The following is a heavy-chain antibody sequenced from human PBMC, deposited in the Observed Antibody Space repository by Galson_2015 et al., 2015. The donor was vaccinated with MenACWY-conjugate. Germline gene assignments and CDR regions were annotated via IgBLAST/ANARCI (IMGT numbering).Heavy chain of an antibody. Sequence: ETLSLTCTVSGGSISSYYCSWTRQPPGKGLEWMGNIYYSGSTNYNPSLKSRVTISVDTSTNQYSLKLSSVTAADTAVYYCASDAGERSGYSDYYYYGMDVWGQGTTVTVSS. V-gene: IGHV4-59*12. D-gene: IGHD3-3*01. CDR2: IYYSGST. CDR1: GGSISSYY. CDR3: ASDAGERSGYSDYYYYGMDV. J-gene: IGHJ6*02.